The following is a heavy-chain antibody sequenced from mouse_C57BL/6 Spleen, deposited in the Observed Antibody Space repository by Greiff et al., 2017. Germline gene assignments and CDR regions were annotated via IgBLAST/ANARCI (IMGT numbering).Heavy chain of an antibody. V-gene: IGHV1-67*01. J-gene: IGHJ2*01. Sequence: VQLQQSGPELVRPGVSVKISCKGSGYTFTDYAMHWVKQSHAKSLEWIGVISTYYGDASYNQRFKNKATITVDKSSSTAYMELARLTSEDSAVYYCARPITTVVATTTRGFDYWGQGTTLTVSS. D-gene: IGHD1-1*01. CDR3: ARPITTVVATTTRGFDY. CDR1: GYTFTDYA. CDR2: ISTYYGDA.